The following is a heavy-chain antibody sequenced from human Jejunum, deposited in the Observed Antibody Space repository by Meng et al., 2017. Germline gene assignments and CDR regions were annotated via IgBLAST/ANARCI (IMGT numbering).Heavy chain of an antibody. CDR1: GGSMNSAGHY. V-gene: IGHV4-31*03. CDR2: IHYSGGT. Sequence: QGQLQESGPRLVKPAQTLSLPCTVSGGSMNSAGHYWSWIRQDPGKGLEWIGYIHYSGGTYYNPSLKSRVTISVDTSKNQFSLKLNSVSAADTAVYYCARATAGNSEYFQNWGQGTLVTVSS. CDR3: ARATAGNSEYFQN. J-gene: IGHJ1*01. D-gene: IGHD4-23*01.